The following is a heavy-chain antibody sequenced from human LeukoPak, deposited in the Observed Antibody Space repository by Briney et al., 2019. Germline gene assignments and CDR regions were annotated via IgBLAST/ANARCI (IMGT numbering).Heavy chain of an antibody. Sequence: PSETLSLTCAVYGGSFSGYYWSWIRQPPGKGLEWIGEINHSGSNNYNPSLKSRVTISVDTSKNQFSLKLSSVTAADTAVYYCARGYCSGGSCRYYFDYWGQGTLVTVSS. J-gene: IGHJ4*02. CDR2: INHSGSN. CDR1: GGSFSGYY. D-gene: IGHD2-15*01. CDR3: ARGYCSGGSCRYYFDY. V-gene: IGHV4-34*01.